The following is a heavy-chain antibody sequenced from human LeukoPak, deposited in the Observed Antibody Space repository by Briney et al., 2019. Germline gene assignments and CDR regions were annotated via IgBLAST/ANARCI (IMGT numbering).Heavy chain of an antibody. V-gene: IGHV3-48*03. J-gene: IGHJ4*02. D-gene: IGHD5-18*01. CDR2: ISSSGSDK. CDR1: GFPFSDHE. CDR3: AKGEYSYGYLFDY. Sequence: PGGSLRLSCAASGFPFSDHEMNWVRQAPGKGLEWVSYISSSGSDKYYPDSVKGRFTISRDNAKNSLYLQMNSLRAEDTAVYYCAKGEYSYGYLFDYWGQGTLVTVSS.